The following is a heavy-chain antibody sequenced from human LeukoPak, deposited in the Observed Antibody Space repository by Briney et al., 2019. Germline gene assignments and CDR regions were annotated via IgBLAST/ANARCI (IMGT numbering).Heavy chain of an antibody. CDR1: GFTFSSYA. V-gene: IGHV3-23*01. D-gene: IGHD4-17*01. J-gene: IGHJ5*02. Sequence: GGSLRLSCAASGFTFSSYAMSWVRQAPGKGLEWVSAISGSGGTTYYADSVKGRFTISRDNSKNTLYLQMNSLRAEDTAAYYCAKVSNYGEVDPWGQGTLVTVSS. CDR3: AKVSNYGEVDP. CDR2: ISGSGGTT.